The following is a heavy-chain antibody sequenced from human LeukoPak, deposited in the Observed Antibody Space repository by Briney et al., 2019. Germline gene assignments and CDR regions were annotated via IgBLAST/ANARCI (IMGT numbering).Heavy chain of an antibody. CDR1: GFTFSSYG. D-gene: IGHD4-23*01. V-gene: IGHV3-30*02. CDR2: IRYDGSNK. J-gene: IGHJ4*02. Sequence: GGSLRLSCAASGFTFSSYGMHWVRQAPGKGLEWVAFIRYDGSNKYYADSVKGRFIISRDNSKNTVYLQMNSLKGEDTAVYYCTSGRWQLLWSFSDYWGQGTLVTVTS. CDR3: TSGRWQLLWSFSDY.